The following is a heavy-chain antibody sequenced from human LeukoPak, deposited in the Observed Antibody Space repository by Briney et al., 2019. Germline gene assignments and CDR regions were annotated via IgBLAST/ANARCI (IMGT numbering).Heavy chain of an antibody. Sequence: SGPTLVNPTQTLTLTCSLPGFPLRTSGVSVDWIRQPPGKALEWLALLYWDDDKRYSPYLKSRLHITKDTSQNQVLLTMSNLDSVDTATYFCAHSPLHYSGSGSFLYGGQGTLVSVSS. V-gene: IGHV2-5*02. D-gene: IGHD3-10*01. J-gene: IGHJ4*02. CDR3: AHSPLHYSGSGSFLY. CDR1: GFPLRTSGVS. CDR2: LYWDDDK.